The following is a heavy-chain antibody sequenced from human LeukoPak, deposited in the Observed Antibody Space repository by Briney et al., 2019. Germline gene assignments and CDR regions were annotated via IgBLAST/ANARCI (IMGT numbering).Heavy chain of an antibody. V-gene: IGHV3-66*01. CDR1: GFTFTDYY. D-gene: IGHD3-3*01. CDR3: ARGGATFFVSGY. J-gene: IGHJ4*02. Sequence: GGSLRLSCAASGFTFTDYYMSWVRQAPGKGLEWVSVIYSGGSTYYADSVKGRFTISRDNSENTLYLQMNSLRAEDTAVYYCARGGATFFVSGYWGQGTLVTVSS. CDR2: IYSGGST.